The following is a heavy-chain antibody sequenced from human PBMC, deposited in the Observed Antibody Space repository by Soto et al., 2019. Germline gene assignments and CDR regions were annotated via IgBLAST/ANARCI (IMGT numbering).Heavy chain of an antibody. J-gene: IGHJ6*03. D-gene: IGHD2-15*01. CDR1: GGSISSYY. CDR2: IYYSGST. Sequence: SETLSLTCTVSGGSISSYYWSWIRQPPGKGLEWIGYIYYSGSTNYNPSLKSRVTISVDTSKNQFPLKLSSVTAADTAVYYCARQRVVVAATYYYYYYMDVWGKGTTVTVSS. V-gene: IGHV4-59*08. CDR3: ARQRVVVAATYYYYYYMDV.